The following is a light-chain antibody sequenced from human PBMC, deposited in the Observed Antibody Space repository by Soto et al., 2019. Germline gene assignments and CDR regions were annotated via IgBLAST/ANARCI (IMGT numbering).Light chain of an antibody. CDR2: GAS. CDR1: QNIASW. V-gene: IGKV1-5*01. CDR3: QQYNTYSAT. Sequence: DIQMTQSPSTLSASVGDRVTITCRASQNIASWLAWYQQEPGKAPKVLIYGASTLESGVPSRFSGSGSGTEFTLTISNLQPGDFAPYYCQQYNTYSATFGQGTRLEMK. J-gene: IGKJ5*01.